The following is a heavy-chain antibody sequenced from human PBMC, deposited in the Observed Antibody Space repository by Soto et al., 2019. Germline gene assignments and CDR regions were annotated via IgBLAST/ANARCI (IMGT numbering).Heavy chain of an antibody. J-gene: IGHJ3*01. CDR2: IYWNDDM. Sequence: QITLKESGPTLVKPTQTLTLTCTFSGFSLSTSGVGVGWIRQPPGKALEWLALIYWNDDMHYRPSLKSRLTIAKDTSKNQVVLTMTNMDPVDTATYYCAHRSFANDAFDVWGQGTMVTVSS. CDR1: GFSLSTSGVG. D-gene: IGHD3-3*01. V-gene: IGHV2-5*01. CDR3: AHRSFANDAFDV.